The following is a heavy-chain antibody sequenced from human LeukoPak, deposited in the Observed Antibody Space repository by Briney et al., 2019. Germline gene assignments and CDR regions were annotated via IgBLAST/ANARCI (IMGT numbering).Heavy chain of an antibody. CDR3: ARWEGGSYYDFDY. V-gene: IGHV4-34*01. D-gene: IGHD1-26*01. CDR1: GGSFSGYY. Sequence: SEALSLTCAVYGGSFSGYYWSWIRQPPGKGLEWMGEINHSGSSNYNPSLKSRVTISVDTSKKHFSLKLSSVTAADTAVYYCARWEGGSYYDFDYWGQGTLVTVSS. J-gene: IGHJ4*02. CDR2: INHSGSS.